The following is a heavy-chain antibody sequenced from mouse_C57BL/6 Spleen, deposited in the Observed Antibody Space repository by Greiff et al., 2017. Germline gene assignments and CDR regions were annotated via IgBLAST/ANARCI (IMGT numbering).Heavy chain of an antibody. J-gene: IGHJ2*01. CDR2: INPSNGGT. Sequence: VQLLQPGTELVKPGASVKLSCKASGYTFTSYWMHWVKQRPGQGLEWIGNINPSNGGTTYNEKFKSKATLTVDKSSSTAYMQLSSLTSEDSAVYDCARPFNYHGYFDYWGQGTTLTVSS. CDR1: GYTFTSYW. CDR3: ARPFNYHGYFDY. V-gene: IGHV1-53*01. D-gene: IGHD1-1*01.